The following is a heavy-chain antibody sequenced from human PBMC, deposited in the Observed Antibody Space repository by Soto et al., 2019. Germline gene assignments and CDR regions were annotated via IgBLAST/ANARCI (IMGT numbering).Heavy chain of an antibody. Sequence: PGGSLRLSCAASGFTFSNAWMNWVRQAPGKGLEWVGRIKSKTVGGTTDYAAPVKGRFTISRDDSKNTLYLQMNSLKTEDTAVYYCTTDSPYYYDSSGYNFDYWGQGTLVTVSS. CDR1: GFTFSNAW. V-gene: IGHV3-15*07. CDR2: IKSKTVGGTT. J-gene: IGHJ4*02. D-gene: IGHD3-22*01. CDR3: TTDSPYYYDSSGYNFDY.